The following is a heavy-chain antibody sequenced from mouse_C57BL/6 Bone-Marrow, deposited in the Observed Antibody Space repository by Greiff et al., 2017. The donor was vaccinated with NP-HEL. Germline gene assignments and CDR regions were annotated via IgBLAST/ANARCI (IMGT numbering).Heavy chain of an antibody. J-gene: IGHJ1*03. CDR3: TTGSSVDWYFDV. V-gene: IGHV14-4*01. CDR2: IDPENGDT. CDR1: GFNIKDDY. D-gene: IGHD1-1*01. Sequence: VQLKESGAELVRPGASVKLSCTASGFNIKDDYMHWVKQRPEQGLEWIGWIDPENGDTEYASKFQGKATITADTSSNTAYLQLSSLTSEDTAVYYCTTGSSVDWYFDVGGTGTTVTVSS.